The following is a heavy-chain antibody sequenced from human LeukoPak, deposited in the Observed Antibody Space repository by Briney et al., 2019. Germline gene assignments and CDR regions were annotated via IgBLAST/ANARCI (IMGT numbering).Heavy chain of an antibody. V-gene: IGHV4-34*01. CDR3: ARYRGGEFDY. CDR1: GGSFSGYY. J-gene: IGHJ4*02. Sequence: SETLSLTCAVYGGSFSGYYWSWIRQPPGKGLEWIGEINHSGSTNYNPSLKSRVTISVDTSKNQFSLKLSSVTAADTAVYYCARYRGGEFDYWGQGTLATVSS. CDR2: INHSGST. D-gene: IGHD3-10*01.